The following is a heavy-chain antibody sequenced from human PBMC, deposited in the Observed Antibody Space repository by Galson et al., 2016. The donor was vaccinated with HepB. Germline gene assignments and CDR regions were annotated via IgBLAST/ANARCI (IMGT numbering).Heavy chain of an antibody. D-gene: IGHD1-20*01. CDR2: IYAGDSET. V-gene: IGHV5-51*01. CDR3: ARLFNWDDVASGGFDV. CDR1: GFTFTNHW. Sequence: QSGAEVKQPGESLKLSCKTSGFTFTNHWIGWVRQMSGKGLEWMGIIYAGDSETKYSPSFQGQVTISADRSIATAYLQWRSLRASDSAIYFCARLFNWDDVASGGFDVWGQGTAVSVSS. J-gene: IGHJ6*02.